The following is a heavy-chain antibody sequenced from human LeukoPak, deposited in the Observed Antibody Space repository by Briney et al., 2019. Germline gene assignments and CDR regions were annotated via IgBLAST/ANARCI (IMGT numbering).Heavy chain of an antibody. V-gene: IGHV3-7*01. J-gene: IGHJ4*02. CDR1: GFTFSSYW. D-gene: IGHD5-24*01. Sequence: GGSLRLSCAASGFTFSSYWMSWVRQAPGKGLEWVANIKQDGSEKYYVDSVKGRSTISRDNAKNSLYLQMNSLRAEDTAVYYCASLSMATPTGDDYWGQGTLVTVSS. CDR3: ASLSMATPTGDDY. CDR2: IKQDGSEK.